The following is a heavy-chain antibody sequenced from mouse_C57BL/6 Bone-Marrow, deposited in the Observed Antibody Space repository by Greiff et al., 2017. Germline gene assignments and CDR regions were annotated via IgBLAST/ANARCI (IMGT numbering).Heavy chain of an antibody. CDR3: ARMDYGSSYDWYFDV. CDR2: ISSGSSTI. D-gene: IGHD1-1*01. V-gene: IGHV5-17*01. Sequence: EVKLVESGGGLVKPGGSLKLSCAASGFTFSDYGMHWVRQAPEKGLEWVAYISSGSSTIYYADTVKGRFTISRANAKNTRCLQETRLRSGDTAVYYCARMDYGSSYDWYFDVWGTGTTVTVSS. CDR1: GFTFSDYG. J-gene: IGHJ1*03.